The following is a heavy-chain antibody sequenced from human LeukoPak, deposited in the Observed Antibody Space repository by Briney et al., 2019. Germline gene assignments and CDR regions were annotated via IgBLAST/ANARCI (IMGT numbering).Heavy chain of an antibody. CDR3: ARRQASCSNGVCYTLYDMDV. CDR2: IYPGYSDT. CDR1: GYSSTSYW. V-gene: IGHV5-51*01. D-gene: IGHD2-8*01. Sequence: GESLKISCKGSGYSSTSYWIGWVRQMPGKGLEWMGIIYPGYSDTRYSPSFQGQVTISADKSISTAYLQWSSLKASDTAMYYCARRQASCSNGVCYTLYDMDVWGQGTTVTVSS. J-gene: IGHJ6*02.